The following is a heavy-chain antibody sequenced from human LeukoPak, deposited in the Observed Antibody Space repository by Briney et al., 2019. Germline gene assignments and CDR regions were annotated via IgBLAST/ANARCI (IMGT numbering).Heavy chain of an antibody. V-gene: IGHV4-31*03. CDR1: GASISSGGYY. CDR2: IYYSGST. J-gene: IGHJ5*02. CDR3: ARGERAAAAYNWFDP. D-gene: IGHD6-13*01. Sequence: SETLSLTCTVSGASISSGGYYWSWIRQHPGKGLEWIGYIYYSGSTYYNPSLKSRVTISVDTSKNQFSLKLSSVTAADTAVYYCARGERAAAAYNWFDPWGQGTLVTVSS.